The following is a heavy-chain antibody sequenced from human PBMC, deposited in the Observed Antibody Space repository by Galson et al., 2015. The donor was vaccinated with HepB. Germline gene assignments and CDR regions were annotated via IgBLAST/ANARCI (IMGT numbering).Heavy chain of an antibody. CDR3: ARGGIVLMVYAFYYYYGMDV. CDR2: INPNSGGT. D-gene: IGHD2-8*01. CDR1: GYTFTGYH. Sequence: SVKVSCKASGYTFTGYHMHWVRQAPGQGLEWMGWINPNSGGTNYAQKFQGWVTMTRDTSISTAYMELSRLRSDDTAVYYCARGGIVLMVYAFYYYYGMDVWGQGTTVTVSS. V-gene: IGHV1-2*04. J-gene: IGHJ6*02.